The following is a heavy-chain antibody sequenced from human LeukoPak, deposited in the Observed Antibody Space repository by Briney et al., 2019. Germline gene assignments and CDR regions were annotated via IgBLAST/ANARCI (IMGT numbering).Heavy chain of an antibody. CDR1: GFTFSSYW. CDR2: IKQDGSEK. CDR3: ARRPSPPRAAHFDY. D-gene: IGHD2-15*01. V-gene: IGHV3-7*01. Sequence: GGSLRLSCAASGFTFSSYWMSWVRQAPGKGLEWVANIKQDGSEKYYVDSVKGRFTISRDNAKNSLYLQMNSLRAEDTAVYYCARRPSPPRAAHFDYWGQGTLVTVSS. J-gene: IGHJ4*02.